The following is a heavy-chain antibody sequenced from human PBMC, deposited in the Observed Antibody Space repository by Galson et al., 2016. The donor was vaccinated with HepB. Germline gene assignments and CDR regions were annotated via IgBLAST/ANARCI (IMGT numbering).Heavy chain of an antibody. D-gene: IGHD2/OR15-2a*01. CDR1: GDSVSSNSAA. CDR2: TYYRSKWYN. CDR3: ARVRCSTFRCQGWFDP. V-gene: IGHV6-1*01. J-gene: IGHJ5*02. Sequence: CAISGDSVSSNSAAWTWIRQSPLRGLEWLGRTYYRSKWYNDYAVSVKSRISIHPDTSKNQFSLQLNSVTPEDTAVYYCARVRCSTFRCQGWFDPWGQGTLVTVSS.